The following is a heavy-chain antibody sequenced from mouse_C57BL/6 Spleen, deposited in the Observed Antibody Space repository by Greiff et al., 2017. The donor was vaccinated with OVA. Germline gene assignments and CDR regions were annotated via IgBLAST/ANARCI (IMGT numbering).Heavy chain of an antibody. D-gene: IGHD2-3*01. CDR1: GYTFTSYW. CDR2: IYPGDGDT. V-gene: IGHV1-82*01. Sequence: QVHVKQPGAELVKPGASVKLSCKASGYTFTSYWMQWVKQRPGQGLEWIGRIYPGDGDTNYNGKFKGKATLTADKSSSTAYMQLSSLTSEDSAVYFCARPYDGYSYAYWGQGTTLTVSS. CDR3: ARPYDGYSYAY. J-gene: IGHJ2*01.